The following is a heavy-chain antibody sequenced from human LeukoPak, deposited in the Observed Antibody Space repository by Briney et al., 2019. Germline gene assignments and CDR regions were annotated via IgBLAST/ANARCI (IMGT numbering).Heavy chain of an antibody. V-gene: IGHV4-34*01. J-gene: IGHJ4*02. Sequence: SETLSLTCAVYGGSFSGYYWSWIRQPPGKGLEWIGEINHSGSTNYNPSLKSRVTISVDTSKNQFSLKLSSVTAADTAVYYCARALVDRYCSSTSCYNAPDYWGQGTLVTVSS. CDR3: ARALVDRYCSSTSCYNAPDY. CDR1: GGSFSGYY. CDR2: INHSGST. D-gene: IGHD2-2*02.